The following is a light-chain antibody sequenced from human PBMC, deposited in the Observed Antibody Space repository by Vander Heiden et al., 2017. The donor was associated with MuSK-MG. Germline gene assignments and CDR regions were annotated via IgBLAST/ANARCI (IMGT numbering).Light chain of an antibody. CDR3: MHA. Sequence: DIVMTQSPLSLPVTPGEPASISCRSSQSLLHSNGYNDLDGYLQKPGQSPQLLIYLGSNRASGVHDRFSGSGSGTDLTLKISRVEAEDGQVDYCMHAFGRGTKVDIK. CDR2: LGS. J-gene: IGKJ3*01. V-gene: IGKV2-28*01. CDR1: QSLLHSNGYND.